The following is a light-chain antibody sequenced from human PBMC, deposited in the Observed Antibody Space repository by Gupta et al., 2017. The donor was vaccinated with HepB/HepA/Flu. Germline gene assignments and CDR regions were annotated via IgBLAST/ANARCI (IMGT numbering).Light chain of an antibody. J-gene: IGKJ5*01. CDR1: QNVLYSNTKDF. Sequence: DIVMTQSPDSLAVSLCDRATINCKSSQNVLYSNTKDFLAWYQQKPGHPPKLLISWASTRESGVPDRISGSGSGTDFTLTISSLQAEDVAVYYCQQYYDTPITFGQGTRLEIK. CDR3: QQYYDTPIT. V-gene: IGKV4-1*01. CDR2: WAS.